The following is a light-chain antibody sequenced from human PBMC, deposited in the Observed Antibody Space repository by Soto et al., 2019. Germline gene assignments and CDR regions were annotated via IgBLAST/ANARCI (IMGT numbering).Light chain of an antibody. CDR2: DAS. V-gene: IGKV1-5*01. CDR3: QQYNSYPYT. J-gene: IGKJ2*01. Sequence: DIQMTQSPSTLSASVGDRVTITCRASQSISSWLAWYQQKPGKAPKLLIYDASSLESGVPSRFSGSGSGTEFTLTISSLQPDDFATYYCQQYNSYPYTLVQGTKLEIK. CDR1: QSISSW.